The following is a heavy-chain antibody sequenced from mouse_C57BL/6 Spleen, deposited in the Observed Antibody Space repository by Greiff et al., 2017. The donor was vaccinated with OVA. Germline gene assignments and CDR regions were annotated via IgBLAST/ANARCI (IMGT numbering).Heavy chain of an antibody. Sequence: EVKVEESGGGLVKPGGSLKLSCAASGFTFSSYAMSWVRQTPEKRLEWVATISDGGSYTYYPDNVKGRFTISRDNAKNNLYLQMSHLKSEDTAMYYCARGGGYYGYFDVWGTGTTVTVSS. CDR1: GFTFSSYA. J-gene: IGHJ1*03. V-gene: IGHV5-4*03. D-gene: IGHD2-2*01. CDR2: ISDGGSYT. CDR3: ARGGGYYGYFDV.